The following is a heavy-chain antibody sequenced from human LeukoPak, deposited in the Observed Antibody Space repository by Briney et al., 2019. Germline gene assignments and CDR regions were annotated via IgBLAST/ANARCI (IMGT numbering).Heavy chain of an antibody. J-gene: IGHJ4*02. Sequence: PGGSLRLSCAASGFTFSSYSMNWVRQAPGKGLEWVSSISSSSSYIYYADSVKGRFTISGDNAKNSLYLQMNSLRAEDTAVYYCAREGAYTAMAHFDYWGQGTLVTVSS. CDR1: GFTFSSYS. D-gene: IGHD5-18*01. V-gene: IGHV3-21*01. CDR3: AREGAYTAMAHFDY. CDR2: ISSSSSYI.